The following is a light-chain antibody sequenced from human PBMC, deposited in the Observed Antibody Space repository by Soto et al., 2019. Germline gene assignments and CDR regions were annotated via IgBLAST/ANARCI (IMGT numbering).Light chain of an antibody. CDR3: QSYDSRLSGSV. V-gene: IGLV1-40*01. CDR1: SANIGAGYH. J-gene: IGLJ1*01. CDR2: DNN. Sequence: QSVLTQPPSVSGAPGQRVTISCTGSSANIGAGYHVHWYQQLPGTAPKLLIFDNNNRPSGVPDRFSGSKSGTSASLAITGLQAEDEADYYCQSYDSRLSGSVFGTGTKVTVL.